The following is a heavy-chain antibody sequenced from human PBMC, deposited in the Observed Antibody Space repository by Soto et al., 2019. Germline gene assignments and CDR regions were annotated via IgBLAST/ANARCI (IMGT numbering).Heavy chain of an antibody. J-gene: IGHJ6*02. CDR3: ARWSGHCSNGVCVGPYFYYNGMDV. D-gene: IGHD2-8*01. V-gene: IGHV3-21*01. CDR2: ISSSSSKI. CDR1: GFTFISLS. Sequence: EMQLVESGGGLVKSGGSLRLSCAASGFTFISLSMNWVRQAPGKGLEWVASISSSSSKIYYADSVKGRFTISRDNAENSMYLQMNSLRADDTAVYYCARWSGHCSNGVCVGPYFYYNGMDVWGQGTTVIVSS.